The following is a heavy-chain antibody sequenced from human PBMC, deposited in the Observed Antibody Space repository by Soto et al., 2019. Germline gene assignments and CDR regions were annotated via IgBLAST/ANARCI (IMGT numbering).Heavy chain of an antibody. CDR3: AKASRYSNTADAFDI. CDR1: GFTFSSFA. Sequence: GGSLRLSCAASGFTFSSFAMTWVRQPPGKGLEWVSTISGSGGSTYYADSVKGRFTISRDNSRNTVYLLIISLRAEDTAIYYCAKASRYSNTADAFDIWGQGTMVTVSS. J-gene: IGHJ3*02. V-gene: IGHV3-23*01. CDR2: ISGSGGST. D-gene: IGHD5-18*01.